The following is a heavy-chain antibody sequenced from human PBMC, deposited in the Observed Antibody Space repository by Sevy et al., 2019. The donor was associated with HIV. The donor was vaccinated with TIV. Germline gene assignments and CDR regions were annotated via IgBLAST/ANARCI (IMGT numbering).Heavy chain of an antibody. J-gene: IGHJ4*02. D-gene: IGHD4-17*01. Sequence: GGSLRLSCAASGFAFSNYYAMHWVRQAPGKGLEWVAVIWFDESNTYYADSVKGRFTISRDIAKNTLHLQMNSLRAEDTAVYYCARDLEFYDYGDYGPAFMPDYWGQGTLVTVSS. CDR3: ARDLEFYDYGDYGPAFMPDY. V-gene: IGHV3-33*08. CDR2: IWFDESNT. CDR1: GFAFSNYYA.